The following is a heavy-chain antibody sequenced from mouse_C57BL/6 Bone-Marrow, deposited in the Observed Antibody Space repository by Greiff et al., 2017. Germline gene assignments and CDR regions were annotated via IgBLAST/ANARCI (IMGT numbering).Heavy chain of an antibody. V-gene: IGHV1-7*01. J-gene: IGHJ3*01. Sequence: QVQLQQSGAELAKPGASVKLSCKASGYTFTSYWMHWVKQRPGQGLEWIGYINPSSGYTKYNQKFKDKVTLTADKSSSTAYMQLSSLTYEDSAVYYCARSNYSNYEVFAYWGQGTLVTVSA. CDR1: GYTFTSYW. D-gene: IGHD2-5*01. CDR3: ARSNYSNYEVFAY. CDR2: INPSSGYT.